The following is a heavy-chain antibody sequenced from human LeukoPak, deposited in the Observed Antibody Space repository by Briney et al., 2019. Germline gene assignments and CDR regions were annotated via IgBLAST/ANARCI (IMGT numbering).Heavy chain of an antibody. J-gene: IGHJ3*02. D-gene: IGHD1-26*01. Sequence: GASVKVSCKASGGTYSSYAISWVRQAPGQGVEWMGGIIPIFGTANYAQKFQGRVTITTDESTSTAYMELSSLRSEDTAVYYCARSSILVGATRYGAFDIWGQGTMVTVSS. CDR1: GGTYSSYA. V-gene: IGHV1-69*05. CDR3: ARSSILVGATRYGAFDI. CDR2: IIPIFGTA.